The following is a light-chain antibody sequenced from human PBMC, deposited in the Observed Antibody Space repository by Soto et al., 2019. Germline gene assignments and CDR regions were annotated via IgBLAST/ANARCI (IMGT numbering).Light chain of an antibody. J-gene: IGLJ1*01. V-gene: IGLV3-1*01. CDR3: QAWDSSTVV. Sequence: YELTQPPSVSVSPGQTASITCSGDKLGDKYACWYQQKPGQSPVLVIYQDSKRPSGIPERFSGSNSGNTATLTISGTQAMDEADYYCQAWDSSTVVFGTGTKVTVL. CDR1: KLGDKY. CDR2: QDS.